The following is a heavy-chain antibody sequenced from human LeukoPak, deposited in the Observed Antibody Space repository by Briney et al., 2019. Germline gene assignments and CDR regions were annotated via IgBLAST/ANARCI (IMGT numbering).Heavy chain of an antibody. V-gene: IGHV3-48*02. Sequence: QSGGSLRLSCAASGFTFSTYSMNWVRQAPGKGLEWVSYITSTSSAIYYADSVKGRFTISRDKANNSLYLQMNSLRDEDTAVYYCARDRNWAFDYWGQGMLVIVSS. CDR3: ARDRNWAFDY. CDR2: ITSTSSAI. D-gene: IGHD7-27*01. CDR1: GFTFSTYS. J-gene: IGHJ4*02.